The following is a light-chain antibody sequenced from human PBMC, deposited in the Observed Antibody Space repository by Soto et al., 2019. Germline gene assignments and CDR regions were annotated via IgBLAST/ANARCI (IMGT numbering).Light chain of an antibody. V-gene: IGKV1-39*01. CDR3: QQGYSRPRT. J-gene: IGKJ1*01. CDR1: QSISSW. Sequence: GDRVTITCRASQSISSWLXXYXXKXGXXXKXXXYDASSLESGVPSRFSGSGYGTDFTLTISSLQPEDFATYFCQQGYSRPRTFGQGNKVDIK. CDR2: DAS.